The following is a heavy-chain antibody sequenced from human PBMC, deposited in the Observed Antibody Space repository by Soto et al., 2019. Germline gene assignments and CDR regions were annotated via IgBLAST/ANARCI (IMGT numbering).Heavy chain of an antibody. D-gene: IGHD5-18*01. J-gene: IGHJ2*01. V-gene: IGHV1-46*01. CDR2: IDPSAGST. CDR3: ARGHPSDTGYLEL. Sequence: QVQLVQSGAEVKKPGASVKVSCKASGYTFANYFMNWVRQTPGQGLEWMEIIDPSAGSTSYAQKFQGRVTMSRDTSTSTVYMELNSLRSEDTAVYYCARGHPSDTGYLELWGRGTLVIVSS. CDR1: GYTFANYF.